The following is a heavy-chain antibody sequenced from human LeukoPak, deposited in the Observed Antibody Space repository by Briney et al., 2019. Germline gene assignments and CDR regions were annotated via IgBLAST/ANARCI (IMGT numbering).Heavy chain of an antibody. CDR3: VREDTPATANY. V-gene: IGHV3-23*01. CDR1: GFTVSAYA. D-gene: IGHD2-21*02. Sequence: GGSLRLSCAASGFTVSAYAMAWVRQAPGKGLEWVSAISGGGDITYYADSVTGRFTISRDNSKDTLFLQMHSLRPGDTAVYYCVREDTPATANYWGQGTLVTISS. CDR2: ISGGGDIT. J-gene: IGHJ4*02.